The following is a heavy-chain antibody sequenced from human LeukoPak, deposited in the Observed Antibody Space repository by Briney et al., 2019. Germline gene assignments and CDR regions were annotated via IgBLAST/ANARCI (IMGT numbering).Heavy chain of an antibody. Sequence: GGTLRLSCATSGFTFSNYGMNWVRHAPGKGLEWVSGIIPSGVTTYYADSVKGRFAISRDNSKNTLYLQMNSLRAEDTAVYYCAKGPLLWDWGQGTLVTVSS. J-gene: IGHJ4*02. CDR3: AKGPLLWD. CDR1: GFTFSNYG. V-gene: IGHV3-23*01. CDR2: IIPSGVTT. D-gene: IGHD2/OR15-2a*01.